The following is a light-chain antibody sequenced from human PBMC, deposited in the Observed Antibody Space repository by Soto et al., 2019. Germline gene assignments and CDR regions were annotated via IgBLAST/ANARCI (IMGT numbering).Light chain of an antibody. V-gene: IGKV1-5*03. CDR1: ESISSW. CDR3: QQFHSYSPYT. CDR2: KAS. Sequence: DIQMTQSPSTLSVSIGDRVTITCRASESISSWLAWYQQKPGKAPNLLIHKASSLESGVPSRFSGNGSGTEFTLTISSLQPDDFATYYCQQFHSYSPYTFGQGTKLQIK. J-gene: IGKJ2*01.